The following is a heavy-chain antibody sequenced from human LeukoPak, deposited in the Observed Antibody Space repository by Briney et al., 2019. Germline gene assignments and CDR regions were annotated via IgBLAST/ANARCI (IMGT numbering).Heavy chain of an antibody. CDR2: IFNGGSS. CDR3: ASRPADSTWFGVFDY. J-gene: IGHJ4*02. Sequence: PSETLSLTCTVSGGSINSHYRSWIRQPPGKGLEWIGYIFNGGSSNYNPSLKSRVTMSLDTSRDQFSLRLSSVTAADTAIYYCASRPADSTWFGVFDYWSQGTLVTVSS. CDR1: GGSINSHY. V-gene: IGHV4-59*11. D-gene: IGHD3-10*01.